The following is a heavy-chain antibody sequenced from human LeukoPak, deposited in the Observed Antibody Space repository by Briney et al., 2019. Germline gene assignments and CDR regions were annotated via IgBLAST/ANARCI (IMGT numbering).Heavy chain of an antibody. CDR3: TRGVMITFGGVIPLVGAFVI. CDR2: IRSKAYGGTT. CDR1: GFTFGDYA. D-gene: IGHD3-16*02. V-gene: IGHV3-49*03. J-gene: IGHJ3*02. Sequence: GGSLRLSCTASGFTFGDYAMSWFRQAPGKGLEWVGFIRSKAYGGTTEYAASVKGRFTISRDDSKSIAYLQMNSLKTEDTTVYYCTRGVMITFGGVIPLVGAFVIWGQGTMVTVSS.